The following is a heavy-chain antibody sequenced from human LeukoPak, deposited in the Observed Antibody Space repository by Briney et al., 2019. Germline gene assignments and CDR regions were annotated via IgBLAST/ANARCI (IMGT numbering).Heavy chain of an antibody. J-gene: IGHJ6*03. D-gene: IGHD6-13*01. CDR1: GGSFSGYY. Sequence: KSSETLSLTCAVYGGSFSGYYWSWIRQPPGKGLEWIGEFNHSGSTNYNPSLKSRVTISEDTSKSQFSLKLSSVTAADTAVYYCARGLDIAAAGKRGYYMDVWGKGTTVTVSS. V-gene: IGHV4-34*01. CDR2: FNHSGST. CDR3: ARGLDIAAAGKRGYYMDV.